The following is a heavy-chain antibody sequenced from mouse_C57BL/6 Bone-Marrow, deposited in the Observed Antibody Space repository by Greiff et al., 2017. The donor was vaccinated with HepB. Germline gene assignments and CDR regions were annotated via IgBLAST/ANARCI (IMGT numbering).Heavy chain of an antibody. CDR1: GFTFSDCG. V-gene: IGHV5-15*04. CDR2: ISNLAYSI. Sequence: EVKLVESGGGLVQPGGSLKLSCAASGFTFSDCGMAWVRQAPRKGPEWVAFISNLAYSIYYADTVTGRFTISRENAKNTLYLEMSSLRSEDTAMYYCAGSSGYWGQGTLVTVSA. J-gene: IGHJ3*01. D-gene: IGHD1-1*01. CDR3: AGSSGY.